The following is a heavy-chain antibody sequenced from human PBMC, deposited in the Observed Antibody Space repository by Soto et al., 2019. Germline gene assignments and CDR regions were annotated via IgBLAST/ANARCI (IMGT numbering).Heavy chain of an antibody. Sequence: LETLSFTDTVSGGSISRYYWSWIRQRKGKGLEWIGYTYYSGSTNYNPSLKSRGTRSEDTSKNKFSLKLSYVTAADKAVYYCARFWSGPDDAFDIWGQGTMVT. J-gene: IGHJ3*02. V-gene: IGHV4-59*01. D-gene: IGHD3-3*01. CDR3: ARFWSGPDDAFDI. CDR2: TYYSGST. CDR1: GGSISRYY.